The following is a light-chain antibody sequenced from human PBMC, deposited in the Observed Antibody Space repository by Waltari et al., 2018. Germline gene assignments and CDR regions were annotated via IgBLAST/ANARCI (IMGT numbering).Light chain of an antibody. J-gene: IGKJ2*01. Sequence: EVVLTQSPATLSLSPGESATLSCRASQSLTKRYLAWYQLKPGQAPRLLIYGASSRAAGIPDRFSGSGSGTDFTLIISRLEPDDFAVYYCQQYGSSILYTFGQGTKLEIK. CDR1: QSLTKRY. CDR2: GAS. V-gene: IGKV3-20*01. CDR3: QQYGSSILYT.